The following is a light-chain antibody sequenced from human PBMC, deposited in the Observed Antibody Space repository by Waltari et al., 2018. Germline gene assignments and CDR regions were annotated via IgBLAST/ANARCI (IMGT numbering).Light chain of an antibody. J-gene: IGKJ2*01. CDR1: QSVGTS. V-gene: IGKV3-15*01. CDR3: QQYNNWPYT. Sequence: EIVMTQTQATLPVSPGERAPLSCRASQSVGTSLAWYQQRPGQAPRFLIYGASTRGTGIPARFSGSGSGTDFTLSISSLQSEDSAVYYCQQYNNWPYTFGQGTKLEIK. CDR2: GAS.